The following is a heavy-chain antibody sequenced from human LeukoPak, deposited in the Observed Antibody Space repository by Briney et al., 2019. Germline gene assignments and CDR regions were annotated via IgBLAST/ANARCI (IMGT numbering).Heavy chain of an antibody. Sequence: SETLSLTCGVSGGSVTSTNWWTWVRQPPGKGLEWIGEVHLDGRTNYNPSLKSRLTMSVDLSENHVSLKLTSVTAADTAVYHCAREGGFYRPLDYSGQGTLVTVSS. CDR1: GGSVTSTNW. D-gene: IGHD3-3*01. V-gene: IGHV4-4*02. CDR3: AREGGFYRPLDY. J-gene: IGHJ4*02. CDR2: VHLDGRT.